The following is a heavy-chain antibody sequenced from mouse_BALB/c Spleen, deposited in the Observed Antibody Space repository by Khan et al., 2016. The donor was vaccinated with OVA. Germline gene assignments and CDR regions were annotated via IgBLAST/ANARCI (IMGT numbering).Heavy chain of an antibody. Sequence: VQLQESGPGLVAPSQSLSITCTISGFSLTNYGIHWVRQPPGKGLEWLVVIWSDGSTTYYSALISRLTISKDNSKSQDFLKMNSHQTDDTAMYCCARQPYYHYNIMDYWGQGTSVTVSS. CDR1: GFSLTNYG. CDR3: ARQPYYHYNIMDY. V-gene: IGHV2-6-1*01. CDR2: IWSDGST. D-gene: IGHD2-10*01. J-gene: IGHJ4*01.